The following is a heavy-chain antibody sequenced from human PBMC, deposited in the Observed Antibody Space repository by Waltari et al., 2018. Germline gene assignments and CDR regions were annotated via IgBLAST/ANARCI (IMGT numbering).Heavy chain of an antibody. J-gene: IGHJ3*02. V-gene: IGHV4-34*01. Sequence: QVQLQQWGAGLLKPSETLSLTCAVYGGSFSGYYWSWIRQPPGKGLEWIGEINHSGSTNYNPSLKGRVTISVDTSKNQFSLKLSSVTAADTAVYYCARGGALAQYYDSSGYYGRNAFDIWGQGTMVTVSS. CDR2: INHSGST. D-gene: IGHD3-22*01. CDR3: ARGGALAQYYDSSGYYGRNAFDI. CDR1: GGSFSGYY.